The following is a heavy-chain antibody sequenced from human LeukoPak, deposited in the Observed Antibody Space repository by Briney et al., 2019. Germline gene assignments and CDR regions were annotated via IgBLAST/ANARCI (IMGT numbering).Heavy chain of an antibody. CDR1: GFTFSSYS. CDR2: ISSSSSYI. Sequence: GGSLRLSCAASGFTFSSYSMNWVRQAPGKGLEWVSSISSSSSYIYYADSVKGRFTISRDNAKNSLYLRMNSLRAEDTAVYYCARYTTAVVTPRDYFDYWGQGTLVTVSS. V-gene: IGHV3-21*01. CDR3: ARYTTAVVTPRDYFDY. J-gene: IGHJ4*02. D-gene: IGHD4-23*01.